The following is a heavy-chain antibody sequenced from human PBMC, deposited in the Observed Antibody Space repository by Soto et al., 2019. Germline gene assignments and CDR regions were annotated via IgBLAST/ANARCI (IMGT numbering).Heavy chain of an antibody. CDR2: IDPSDSYT. CDR3: VSIESMVRGPTRPLVDY. CDR1: GYSFTSYW. V-gene: IGHV5-10-1*01. Sequence: PGDSLKISCKGSGYSFTSYWISWVRQMPGKGLEWMGRIDPSDSYTNYSPYFQGQVTISADKSISTAYLQWSSLKASDTSMYYCVSIESMVRGPTRPLVDYWGQGTLVTVSS. J-gene: IGHJ4*02. D-gene: IGHD3-10*01.